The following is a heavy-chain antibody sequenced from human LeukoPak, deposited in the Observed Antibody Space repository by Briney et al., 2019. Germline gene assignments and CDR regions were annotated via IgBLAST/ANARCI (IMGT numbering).Heavy chain of an antibody. CDR2: IIPIFGTA. CDR1: GGTFRSYA. Sequence: GSSVKVSCKASGGTFRSYAISWVRQAPGQGLEWMGGIIPIFGTANYAQKFQGRVTITTDESTSTAYMELSSLRSEDTAVYYCARAGYSSSWYGPEVYYYYMDVWGKGTTVTVSS. V-gene: IGHV1-69*05. J-gene: IGHJ6*03. CDR3: ARAGYSSSWYGPEVYYYYMDV. D-gene: IGHD6-13*01.